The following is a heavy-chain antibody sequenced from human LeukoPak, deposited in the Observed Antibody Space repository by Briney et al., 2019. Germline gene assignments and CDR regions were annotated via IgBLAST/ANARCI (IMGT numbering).Heavy chain of an antibody. J-gene: IGHJ5*02. Sequence: SGTLSLTCAVYGGSFSGYYWSWIRQPPGKGLEWIGEINHSGSTNYNPSLKSRVTISVDTSKNQFSLKLSSVTAADTAVYYSARGLPPVYDFWSGYEPHFAGNKNWFDPWGQGTLVTVSS. CDR2: INHSGST. CDR1: GGSFSGYY. D-gene: IGHD3-3*01. V-gene: IGHV4-34*01. CDR3: ARGLPPVYDFWSGYEPHFAGNKNWFDP.